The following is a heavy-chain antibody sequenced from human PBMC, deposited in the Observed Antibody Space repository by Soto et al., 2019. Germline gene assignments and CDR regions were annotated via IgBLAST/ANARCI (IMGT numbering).Heavy chain of an antibody. Sequence: PGGSLRLSCASSGFTFSSYGMHWVRQAPGKGLEWVAVISYDGSNKYYADSVKGRFTISRDNSKNTLYLQMNSLRAEDTAVYYCAKGSGSSLVVVTAAAIWGQGTMVTVSS. V-gene: IGHV3-30*18. CDR1: GFTFSSYG. CDR3: AKGSGSSLVVVTAAAI. D-gene: IGHD3-22*01. J-gene: IGHJ3*02. CDR2: ISYDGSNK.